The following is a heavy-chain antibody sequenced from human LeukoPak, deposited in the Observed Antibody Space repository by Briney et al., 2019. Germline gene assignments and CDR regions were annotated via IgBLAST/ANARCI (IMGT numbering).Heavy chain of an antibody. CDR3: ARGVRYGSGSYRAKNWFDP. CDR1: GGSFSGYY. J-gene: IGHJ5*02. D-gene: IGHD3-10*01. Sequence: PSETLSLTCAVYGGSFSGYYWSWIRQPPGKGLEWIGEINHSGSTNYNPSLKSRVTISLDTSKNQFSLKLSSVTAADTAVYYCARGVRYGSGSYRAKNWFDPWGQGTLVTVSS. CDR2: INHSGST. V-gene: IGHV4-34*01.